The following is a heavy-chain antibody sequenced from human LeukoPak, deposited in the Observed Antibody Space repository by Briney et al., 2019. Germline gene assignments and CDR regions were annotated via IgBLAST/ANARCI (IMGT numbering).Heavy chain of an antibody. CDR3: ATYSILNAREFRY. CDR1: GFTVTNNY. D-gene: IGHD4-11*01. CDR2: VQHIGGET. Sequence: GGSLRLSCAASGFTVTNNYMSWVRQAPGKGLERVANVQHIGGETYYVDSAKGRFTISRDNAKNSVYLQMNSLGADDTAVYYCATYSILNAREFRYWGQGTLVTVTS. J-gene: IGHJ1*01. V-gene: IGHV3-7*01.